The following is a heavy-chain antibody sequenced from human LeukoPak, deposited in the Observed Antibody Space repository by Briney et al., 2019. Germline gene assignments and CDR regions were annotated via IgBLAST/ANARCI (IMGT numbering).Heavy chain of an antibody. V-gene: IGHV3-21*01. CDR2: ISSSSSYI. Sequence: GGSLRLSCAASGFTFSSYSMNWVRQAPGKGLEWVSSISSSSSYIYYADSVKGRFTISRDNAKNSLYLRMNSLRAEDTAVYYCARAIAAGHYYFDYWGQGTLVTVSS. CDR3: ARAIAAGHYYFDY. J-gene: IGHJ4*02. D-gene: IGHD6-13*01. CDR1: GFTFSSYS.